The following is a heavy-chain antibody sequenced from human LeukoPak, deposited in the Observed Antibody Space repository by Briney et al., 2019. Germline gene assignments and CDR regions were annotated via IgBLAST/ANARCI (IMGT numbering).Heavy chain of an antibody. V-gene: IGHV3-74*01. Sequence: SGGSLRLSCAAPGFTFSSYWMHWVRQAPGKGLVWVSRINSDGSSTSYADSVKGRLTISRDNAKNTLYLQMNSLRVEDTAVYYCARGDGYAQRDWGQGTLVTVSS. D-gene: IGHD5-12*01. CDR3: ARGDGYAQRD. CDR2: INSDGSST. CDR1: GFTFSSYW. J-gene: IGHJ4*02.